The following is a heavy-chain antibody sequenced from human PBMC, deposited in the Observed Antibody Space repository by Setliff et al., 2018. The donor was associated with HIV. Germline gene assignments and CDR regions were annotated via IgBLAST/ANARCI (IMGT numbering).Heavy chain of an antibody. Sequence: SETLSLTCTVSGGSISSSDYYWSWIRQPAGKGLEWIGRIYTSGSTNYNPSLKSRVTISIDTSKNQFSLTLSSVTAADTAVYYCARDGNNYYDSSGYSNWFDPWGQGTLVTVSS. CDR3: ARDGNNYYDSSGYSNWFDP. V-gene: IGHV4-61*02. D-gene: IGHD3-22*01. J-gene: IGHJ5*02. CDR1: GGSISSSDYY. CDR2: IYTSGST.